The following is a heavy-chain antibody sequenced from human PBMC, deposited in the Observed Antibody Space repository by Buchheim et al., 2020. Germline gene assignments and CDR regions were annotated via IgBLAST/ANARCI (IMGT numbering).Heavy chain of an antibody. J-gene: IGHJ4*02. V-gene: IGHV3-23*01. CDR3: AKGPYGDNARLSRYFDY. D-gene: IGHD4-17*01. CDR1: GFTFTNYA. CDR2: FSDSGGST. Sequence: EVQLLESGGGSVQPGGSLRLSCAASGFTFTNYAMSWVRQAPGKGLEWVSGFSDSGGSTYYADSVKGRFTISRENSKNMLYLQRNSLRADDTAIYYCAKGPYGDNARLSRYFDYWGQGTL.